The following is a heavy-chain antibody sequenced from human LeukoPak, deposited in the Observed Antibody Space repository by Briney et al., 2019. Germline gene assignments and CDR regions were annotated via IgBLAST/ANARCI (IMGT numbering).Heavy chain of an antibody. CDR2: IYYIGST. Sequence: SETLSLTCTVSGGSISSYYWSWIRQPPGKGLEWIGYIYYIGSTYYNPSLKSRVTISVDTSKSQFSLKLSSVTAADTAVYYCARKDYGDPAGANYWGQGTLVTVSS. J-gene: IGHJ4*02. CDR1: GGSISSYY. D-gene: IGHD4-17*01. CDR3: ARKDYGDPAGANY. V-gene: IGHV4-59*08.